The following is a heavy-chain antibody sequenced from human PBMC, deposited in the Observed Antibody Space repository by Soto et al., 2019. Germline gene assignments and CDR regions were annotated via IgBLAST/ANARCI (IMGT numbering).Heavy chain of an antibody. V-gene: IGHV4-39*01. J-gene: IGHJ4*02. CDR3: ARHGGQGVASVDY. D-gene: IGHD3-16*01. CDR1: GGSISSSSYY. CDR2: IYYSGST. Sequence: QLQLQESGPGLVKPSETLSLTCTVSGGSISSSSYYWGWIRQPPGKGLEWIGSIYYSGSTYYNPSRKSRAPVSRDTSQTPVARTPSAGTAAATAVYDCARHGGQGVASVDYWGQGTLVTVSS.